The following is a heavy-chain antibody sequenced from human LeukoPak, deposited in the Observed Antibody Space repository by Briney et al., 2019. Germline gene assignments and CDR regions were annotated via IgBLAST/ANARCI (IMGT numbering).Heavy chain of an antibody. Sequence: PGGSLRLSCAASGFTFSSYSMNWVRQAPGKGLEWVSSISSSSSYIYYADSVKGRFTISRDNAKNSLYLQMNSLRAEDTAVYYCARDRSGSYPETYGMDVWGQGTTVTVSS. V-gene: IGHV3-21*01. CDR1: GFTFSSYS. J-gene: IGHJ6*02. CDR3: ARDRSGSYPETYGMDV. CDR2: ISSSSSYI. D-gene: IGHD1-26*01.